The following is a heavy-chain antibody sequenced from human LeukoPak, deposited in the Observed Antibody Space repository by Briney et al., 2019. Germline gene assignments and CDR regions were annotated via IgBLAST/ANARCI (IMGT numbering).Heavy chain of an antibody. CDR3: ARSRTIAARRAFDT. D-gene: IGHD6-6*01. CDR1: GGSFSGYY. J-gene: IGHJ3*02. Sequence: KPSDTLSLTCAVYGGSFSGYYWSWIRQPPGKGLELFGEINHSGSTNYNPSLKSRVTISVDTSKNQFSLKLSSVTAADTAVYYCARSRTIAARRAFDTWGQGTMVTVSS. CDR2: INHSGST. V-gene: IGHV4-34*01.